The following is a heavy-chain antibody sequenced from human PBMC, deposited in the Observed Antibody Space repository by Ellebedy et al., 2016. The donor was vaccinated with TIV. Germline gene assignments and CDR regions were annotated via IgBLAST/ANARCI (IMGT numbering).Heavy chain of an antibody. D-gene: IGHD2/OR15-2a*01. V-gene: IGHV1-18*04. CDR3: ARIREYTDY. CDR2: ISGDATHT. J-gene: IGHJ4*02. CDR1: GYTFINYG. Sequence: AASVKVSCKTSGYTFINYGMSWVRQAPGQGLEWMGWISGDATHTNSAQKFQGRLTMTTDTSTSTVYMELTSLRYNDTAIYYCARIREYTDYWGQGTLVTVSS.